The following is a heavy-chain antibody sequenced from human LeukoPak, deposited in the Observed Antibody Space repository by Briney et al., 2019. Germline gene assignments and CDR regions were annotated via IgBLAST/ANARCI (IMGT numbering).Heavy chain of an antibody. CDR2: MNPNSGNT. Sequence: GALVKVSCKASGYTFTSYDINWVRQATGQGLEWMGWMNPNSGNTGYAQKFQGRVTMTRNTSISTAYMELSSLRSEDTAVYYCAIGKSHYDFRFDYWGQGTLVTVPS. CDR3: AIGKSHYDFRFDY. D-gene: IGHD3-3*01. CDR1: GYTFTSYD. J-gene: IGHJ4*02. V-gene: IGHV1-8*01.